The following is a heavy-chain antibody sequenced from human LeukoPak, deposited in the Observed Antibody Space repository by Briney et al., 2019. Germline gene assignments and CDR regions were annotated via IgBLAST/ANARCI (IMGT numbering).Heavy chain of an antibody. CDR1: GGSISSSSYY. J-gene: IGHJ5*02. CDR2: IHYSGRT. CDR3: ARNSGNYLGWFDP. V-gene: IGHV4-39*01. Sequence: IPSETLSLTCTVSGGSISSSSYYWGWIRQPPGKGLEWIGTIHYSGRTYYNPSLKSRVTISVDTSKNQFSLKMSSVTAADTAMYYCARNSGNYLGWFDPWGQGTLVTVSS. D-gene: IGHD1-26*01.